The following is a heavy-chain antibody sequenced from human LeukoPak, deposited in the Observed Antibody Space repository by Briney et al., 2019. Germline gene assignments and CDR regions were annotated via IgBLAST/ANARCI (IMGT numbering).Heavy chain of an antibody. CDR2: ISYDGSNK. CDR3: AKVGYYYDSSGYNYWYFGL. CDR1: GFTFSSYG. D-gene: IGHD3-22*01. V-gene: IGHV3-30*18. Sequence: GGSLRLSCAASGFTFSSYGMHWVRQAPGKGLEWVAVISYDGSNKYYADSVKGRFTISRDNSKNTLYLQMNSLRAEDTAVYYCAKVGYYYDSSGYNYWYFGLWGRGTLVTVSS. J-gene: IGHJ2*01.